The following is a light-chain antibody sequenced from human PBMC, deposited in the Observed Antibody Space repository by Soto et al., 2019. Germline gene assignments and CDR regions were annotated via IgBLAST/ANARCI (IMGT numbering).Light chain of an antibody. Sequence: EIVLTQSPGTLSLSPGERATLSCRASQSVSSNLAWYQQKPGQAPRLLIYGASTRATGIPDRFSGSGSGTEFTLTISSLQPGDFATYYCQHYNTYPWTFGQGTKVDIK. J-gene: IGKJ1*01. CDR3: QHYNTYPWT. CDR2: GAS. V-gene: IGKV3D-15*01. CDR1: QSVSSN.